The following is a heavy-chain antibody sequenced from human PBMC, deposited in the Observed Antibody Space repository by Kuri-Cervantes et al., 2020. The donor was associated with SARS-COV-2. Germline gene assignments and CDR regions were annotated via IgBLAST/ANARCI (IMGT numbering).Heavy chain of an antibody. CDR1: GFTFNNYA. V-gene: IGHV3-30*07. CDR3: VRDGDHWNFDY. J-gene: IGHJ4*02. Sequence: LSLTCAASGFTFNNYAIHWVRQAPGRGLEWMAVISYDGSIRYYADSVKGRFTLSRDNAKNMLFLQMNSLRAEDTAVYYCVRDGDHWNFDYWGQGTLVTVSS. D-gene: IGHD1-1*01. CDR2: ISYDGSIR.